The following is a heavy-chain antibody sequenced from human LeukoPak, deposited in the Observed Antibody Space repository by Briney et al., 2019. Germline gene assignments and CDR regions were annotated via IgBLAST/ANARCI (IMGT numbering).Heavy chain of an antibody. D-gene: IGHD4-11*01. Sequence: SQTLSLTCTVSGGSITSGNYYWSWIRQPAGKGLEWIGRIYTIGSTNYNPSLKSRVTMSIDTSKNQFSLKLSSVTAADTAVYYCARMNSNGLDYWGQGTLVTVSS. CDR2: IYTIGST. CDR1: GGSITSGNYY. J-gene: IGHJ4*02. CDR3: ARMNSNGLDY. V-gene: IGHV4-61*02.